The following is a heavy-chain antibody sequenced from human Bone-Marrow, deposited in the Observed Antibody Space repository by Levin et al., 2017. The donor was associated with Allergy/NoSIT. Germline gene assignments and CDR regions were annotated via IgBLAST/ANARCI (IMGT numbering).Heavy chain of an antibody. D-gene: IGHD3-16*01. CDR3: AKDDNSGSGYYTWGNFDY. V-gene: IGHV3-23*01. CDR2: ISDSGRST. CDR1: GFTFSSYA. Sequence: AGESLKISCAASGFTFSSYAMSWVRQAPGKGLEWVSGISDSGRSTVYGDPVKGRFTISRDNSKNTVYLQMNTLRVEDTAVYYCAKDDNSGSGYYTWGNFDYWGRGTLVTVSP. J-gene: IGHJ4*02.